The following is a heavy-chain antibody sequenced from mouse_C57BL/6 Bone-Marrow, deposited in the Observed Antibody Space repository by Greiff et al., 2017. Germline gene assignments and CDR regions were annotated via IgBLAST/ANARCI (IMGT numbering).Heavy chain of an antibody. J-gene: IGHJ4*01. D-gene: IGHD1-1*01. Sequence: VQLQQSGAELVKPGASVKISCKASGYAFSSYWMTWVKQRPGTGLEWIGQIYPGDGDTNYNGKFKGKATLTIDKSSSTAYMQLSSLTSEDSTVYFCARVPLYYGSSYDYAMDYWGQGTSVTVSS. CDR3: ARVPLYYGSSYDYAMDY. V-gene: IGHV1-80*01. CDR1: GYAFSSYW. CDR2: IYPGDGDT.